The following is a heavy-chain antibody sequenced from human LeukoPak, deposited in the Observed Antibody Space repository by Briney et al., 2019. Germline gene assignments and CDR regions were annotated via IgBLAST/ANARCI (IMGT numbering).Heavy chain of an antibody. D-gene: IGHD3-3*01. CDR3: ARGALYYDFWSGYSDY. Sequence: GGSLRLSCAASGFTFSSYGMHWVRQAPGKGLEWVAFIRYDGSNKYYADSVKGRFTISRDNSKNTLYLQMNSLRAEDTAVYYCARGALYYDFWSGYSDYWGQGTLVTVSS. V-gene: IGHV3-30*02. J-gene: IGHJ4*02. CDR1: GFTFSSYG. CDR2: IRYDGSNK.